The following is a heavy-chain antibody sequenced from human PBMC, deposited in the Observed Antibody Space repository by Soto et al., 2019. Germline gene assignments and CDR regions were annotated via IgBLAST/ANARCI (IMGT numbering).Heavy chain of an antibody. J-gene: IGHJ5*02. CDR3: ARVEVPESSSWHPCDP. Sequence: PSETLSLTCTVSGDSISGSPYFWGWIRQPPGKRLEWIGSIFYDGYTLYTPSLRSRVTISVDTSKNQFSLKLTSVTAADTAVYYCARVEVPESSSWHPCDPWGQGTLVTVSS. CDR1: GDSISGSPYF. D-gene: IGHD6-13*01. V-gene: IGHV4-39*07. CDR2: IFYDGYT.